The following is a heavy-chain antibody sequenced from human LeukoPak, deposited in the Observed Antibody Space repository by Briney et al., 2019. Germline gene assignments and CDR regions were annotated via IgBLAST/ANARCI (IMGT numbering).Heavy chain of an antibody. CDR1: GFTFSSYA. CDR2: SSGSGGST. J-gene: IGHJ4*02. CDR3: ARDGRNYYDRSGYYSALAY. V-gene: IGHV3-23*01. D-gene: IGHD3-22*01. Sequence: GGSLRLSCAASGFTFSSYAMSWVRQAPGKGLEWISTSSGSGGSTYYADSVKGRFTISRDNSKNSLYLQMNSLRAEDTAVYYCARDGRNYYDRSGYYSALAYWGQGTLVTVSS.